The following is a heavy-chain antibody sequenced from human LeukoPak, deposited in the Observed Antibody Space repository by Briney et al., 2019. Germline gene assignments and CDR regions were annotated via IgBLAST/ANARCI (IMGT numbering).Heavy chain of an antibody. J-gene: IGHJ6*03. CDR2: INPNSGGT. V-gene: IGHV1-2*02. CDR1: GYTFTGYY. CDR3: ARDLEVATISDYYYMDV. D-gene: IGHD5-12*01. Sequence: VASVTVSCKASGYTFTGYYMHWVRQAPGQGLEWMGWINPNSGGTNYAQKFQGRVTMTRDTSISTAYMELSRLRSDDTAVYYCARDLEVATISDYYYMDVWGKGTTVTISS.